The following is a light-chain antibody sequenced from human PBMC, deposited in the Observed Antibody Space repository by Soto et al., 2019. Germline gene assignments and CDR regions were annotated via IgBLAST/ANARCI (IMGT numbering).Light chain of an antibody. CDR1: KLGDKY. V-gene: IGLV3-1*01. CDR2: QDS. CDR3: QAWDSNTHV. J-gene: IGLJ1*01. Sequence: SSELTQPPSVSVSPGQTASITCSGDKLGDKYACWYQQKPGQSPVLVIYQDSKRPSGIPERFSGSNSGNTATLTISGTQAMDEADYYCQAWDSNTHVFGTGTKVTVL.